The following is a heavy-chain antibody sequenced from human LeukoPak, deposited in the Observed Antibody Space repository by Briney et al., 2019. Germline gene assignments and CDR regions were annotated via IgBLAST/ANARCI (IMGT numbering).Heavy chain of an antibody. V-gene: IGHV1-2*02. CDR3: ARASLASAGTRF. J-gene: IGHJ1*01. Sequence: GASVTVSCKASGYTFSGYYIHWVRQAPGRGLGWVGWINTRNGDTNYAQKFQGRVILTRDTSITTSYTEVISLTSDDTAVYYCARASLASAGTRFWGQGTLVIVSS. D-gene: IGHD6-13*01. CDR2: INTRNGDT. CDR1: GYTFSGYY.